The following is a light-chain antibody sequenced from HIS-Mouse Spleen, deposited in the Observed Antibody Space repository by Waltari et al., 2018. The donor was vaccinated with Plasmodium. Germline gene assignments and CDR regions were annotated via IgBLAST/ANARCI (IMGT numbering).Light chain of an antibody. CDR3: QVWDSSSDHRV. CDR1: NIGSKS. V-gene: IGLV3-21*03. Sequence: SYVLTQPPSVSVAPGKTARITCGGNNIGSKSVHWYQQKPGQAPVLVVYDDSDRPSGFPERCSGSNSGNTATLTISRVEAGDEADYYCQVWDSSSDHRVFGGGTKLTVL. CDR2: DDS. J-gene: IGLJ3*02.